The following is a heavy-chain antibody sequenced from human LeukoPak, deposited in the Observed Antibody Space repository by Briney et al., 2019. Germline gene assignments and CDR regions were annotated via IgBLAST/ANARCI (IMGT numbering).Heavy chain of an antibody. CDR3: ARHGRSIAAAGYDY. V-gene: IGHV4-30-2*01. CDR1: GGSISSGGYY. J-gene: IGHJ4*02. D-gene: IGHD6-13*01. Sequence: SETLSLTCTVSGGSISSGGYYWSWIRQPPGKGLEWIGYIYHSGSTYYNPSLKSRVTISVDRSKNQFSLKLSSVTAADTAVYYCARHGRSIAAAGYDYWGQGTLVTVSS. CDR2: IYHSGST.